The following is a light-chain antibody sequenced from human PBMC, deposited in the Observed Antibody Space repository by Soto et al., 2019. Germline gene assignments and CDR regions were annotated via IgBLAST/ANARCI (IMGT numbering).Light chain of an antibody. V-gene: IGKV3-15*01. J-gene: IGKJ3*01. Sequence: EIVMTQSPATLSVSPGERATLSCRASQSVSSNLAWYQQKAGQPPRLFIHGASTRATSIPARFSGSGSGTEFTLTISSLQAEDFAVYYCQQYNNWPLTFGPGTKVDIK. CDR1: QSVSSN. CDR3: QQYNNWPLT. CDR2: GAS.